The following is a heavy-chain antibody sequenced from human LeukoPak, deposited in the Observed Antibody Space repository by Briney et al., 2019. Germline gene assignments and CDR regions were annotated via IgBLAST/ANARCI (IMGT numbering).Heavy chain of an antibody. J-gene: IGHJ3*02. D-gene: IGHD3-9*01. CDR1: GGSVSTSSYY. V-gene: IGHV4-39*01. CDR2: VYYTGSS. Sequence: PSETLSLTCNVSGGSVSTSSYYWGWIRQPPGKGLEGIGSVYYTGSSYYSPSLSSRFTISINTPKNQFSLKLTPVTAADTASYYCARHFADILTTNDAFDIWGQGTMVTVSS. CDR3: ARHFADILTTNDAFDI.